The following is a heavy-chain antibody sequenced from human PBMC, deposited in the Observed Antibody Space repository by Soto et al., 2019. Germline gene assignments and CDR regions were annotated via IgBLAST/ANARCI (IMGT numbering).Heavy chain of an antibody. V-gene: IGHV4-30-2*01. CDR1: GGSISSGGYS. CDR2: IYHSGST. CDR3: AAGGGLPRYS. J-gene: IGHJ4*02. Sequence: QLQLQKSGSGLVKPSQTLSLTCAVSGGSISSGGYSWSWIRQPPGKGLEWIGYIYHSGSTYYNPSLKCRVTIAADRSKNPFSLKLSSVTAADTAVYYCAAGGGLPRYSWGQGTLVTVSS. D-gene: IGHD5-12*01.